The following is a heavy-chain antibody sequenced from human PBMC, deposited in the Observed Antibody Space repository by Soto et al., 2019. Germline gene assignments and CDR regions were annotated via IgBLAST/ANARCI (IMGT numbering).Heavy chain of an antibody. J-gene: IGHJ4*02. CDR1: GGTFSSYA. Sequence: SVKVSCKASGGTFSSYAISWVRQAPGQGLEWMGGIIPIFGTANYAQKFQGRVTITADKSTSTAYMELSSLRSEDTAVYYCARGARAYSGYDCGYWGQGTLVTVSS. V-gene: IGHV1-69*06. CDR2: IIPIFGTA. CDR3: ARGARAYSGYDCGY. D-gene: IGHD5-12*01.